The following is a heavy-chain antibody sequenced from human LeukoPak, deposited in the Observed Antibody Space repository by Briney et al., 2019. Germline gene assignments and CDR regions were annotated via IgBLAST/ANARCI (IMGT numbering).Heavy chain of an antibody. Sequence: SETLSLTCTASGGSISSSGYYWGWIRQPPGRGLEWIASINYSGTTYYNPSLKSRVTISEDRSKNQFSLKLSSVTAADTAVYYCARDLLNEGNHLDYWGQGTLVTVSS. CDR1: GGSISSSGYY. CDR3: ARDLLNEGNHLDY. J-gene: IGHJ4*02. V-gene: IGHV4-39*07. CDR2: INYSGTT. D-gene: IGHD4-23*01.